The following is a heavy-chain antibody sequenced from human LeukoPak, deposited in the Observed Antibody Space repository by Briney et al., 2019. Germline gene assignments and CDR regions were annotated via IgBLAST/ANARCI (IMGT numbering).Heavy chain of an antibody. J-gene: IGHJ4*02. V-gene: IGHV1-18*01. CDR1: GGTFSSYA. CDR2: ISAYNGNT. D-gene: IGHD4-17*01. Sequence: ASVKVSCKASGGTFSSYAISWVRPAPGQGLEWMGWISAYNGNTNYAQKLQGRVTMTTDTSTSTAYMELRSLRSDDTAVYYCARGRVDYGIFDYWGQGTLVTVSS. CDR3: ARGRVDYGIFDY.